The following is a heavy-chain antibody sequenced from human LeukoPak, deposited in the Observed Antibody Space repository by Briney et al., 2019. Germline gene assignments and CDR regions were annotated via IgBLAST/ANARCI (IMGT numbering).Heavy chain of an antibody. V-gene: IGHV3-21*01. CDR3: ARGGLTYCGGDCWPNDAFDI. D-gene: IGHD2-21*02. CDR2: ISSSSSYI. J-gene: IGHJ3*02. Sequence: GGSLRLSCAASGFTFSYHWMTWVRQAPGKGLEWASSISSSSSYIYYADSVKGRFTISRDNAKNSLYLQMNSLRAEDTAVYYCARGGLTYCGGDCWPNDAFDIWGQGTMVTVSS. CDR1: GFTFSYHW.